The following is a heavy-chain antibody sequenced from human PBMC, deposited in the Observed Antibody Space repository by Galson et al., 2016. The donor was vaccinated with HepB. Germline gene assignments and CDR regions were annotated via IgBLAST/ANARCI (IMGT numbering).Heavy chain of an antibody. J-gene: IGHJ3*02. CDR3: ARGDYYGVRTDDFDI. Sequence: SLRLSCAASEFTFSSYSMNWVRQAPGKGLEWVSSISSYSSYIYYADSVKGRFTISRDNAKNSLYLQMNSLRAEDTAVYYCARGDYYGVRTDDFDIWGQGTMVTVSS. CDR1: EFTFSSYS. CDR2: ISSYSSYI. D-gene: IGHD3-22*01. V-gene: IGHV3-21*01.